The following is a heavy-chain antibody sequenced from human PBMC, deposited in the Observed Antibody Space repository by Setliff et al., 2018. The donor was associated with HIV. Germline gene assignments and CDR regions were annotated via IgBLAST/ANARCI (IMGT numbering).Heavy chain of an antibody. CDR1: GGSISCNGYY. J-gene: IGHJ4*02. V-gene: IGHV4-39*01. CDR3: ARLVRSGWEGYFDY. CDR2: ISYSGST. D-gene: IGHD6-19*01. Sequence: PAETLSLTCTVSGGSISCNGYYWGWIRQPPGKGLEWSGSISYSGSTYYNPSLKSRFTISVDTSKNQFSLKLSSVTAADTAVYYCARLVRSGWEGYFDYWGQGTLVTVSS.